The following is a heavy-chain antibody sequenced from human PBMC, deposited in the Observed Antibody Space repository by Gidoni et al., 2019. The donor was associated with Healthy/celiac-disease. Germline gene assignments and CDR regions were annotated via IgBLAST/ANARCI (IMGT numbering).Heavy chain of an antibody. CDR1: GFSLSTSGVG. CDR3: AHRPITMVRGVLSWFDP. CDR2: IYWNDDK. V-gene: IGHV2-5*01. D-gene: IGHD3-10*01. J-gene: IGHJ5*02. Sequence: QITLKESGPTLVKPTQTLTLTCTFSGFSLSTSGVGVGWIRQPPGKALEWLALIYWNDDKRYSPSLKSRLTITKDTSKNQVVLTMTNMDPVDTATYYCAHRPITMVRGVLSWFDPWGQGTLVTVSS.